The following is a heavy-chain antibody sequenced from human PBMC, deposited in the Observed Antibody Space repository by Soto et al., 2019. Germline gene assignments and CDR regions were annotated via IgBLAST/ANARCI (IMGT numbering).Heavy chain of an antibody. V-gene: IGHV4-31*03. CDR3: AREIRLRGAFDI. D-gene: IGHD4-17*01. CDR1: GVSISSGGYY. CDR2: IYYSGST. Sequence: SETLSLTCTVSGVSISSGGYYWSWIRQHPGKGLEWIGYIYYSGSTYYNPSLKSRVTISVDTSKNQFSLKLSSVTAADTAVYYCAREIRLRGAFDIWGQGTMVTVSS. J-gene: IGHJ3*02.